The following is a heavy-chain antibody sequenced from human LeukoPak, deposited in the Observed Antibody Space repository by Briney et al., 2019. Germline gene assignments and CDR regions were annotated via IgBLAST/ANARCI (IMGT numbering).Heavy chain of an antibody. D-gene: IGHD2-21*02. Sequence: KPSETLSLTCSVSGGSISSSSYYWGWIRQPPGKGLEWIGSIYYSGSTYYNPSLKSRVTISVDTSKNQFSLKLSSVTAADTAVYYCASSYCGGDCYVFDYWGQGTLVTVTS. J-gene: IGHJ4*02. V-gene: IGHV4-39*01. CDR3: ASSYCGGDCYVFDY. CDR1: GGSISSSSYY. CDR2: IYYSGST.